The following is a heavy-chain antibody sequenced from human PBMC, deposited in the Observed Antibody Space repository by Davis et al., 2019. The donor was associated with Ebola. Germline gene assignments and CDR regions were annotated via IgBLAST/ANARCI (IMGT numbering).Heavy chain of an antibody. V-gene: IGHV3-30*02. J-gene: IGHJ1*01. CDR2: IRYDGSNE. Sequence: GGSLRPSCAPSGFGSSGYAMHWFRKPPGKGLGWVAFIRYDGSNEYYADSVKGRFTISRDNSKNTLYLQMNSLRAEDTAVYYCAKDFTNFQKWGQGTLVTVSS. CDR1: GFGSSGYA. CDR3: AKDFTNFQK. D-gene: IGHD3-10*01.